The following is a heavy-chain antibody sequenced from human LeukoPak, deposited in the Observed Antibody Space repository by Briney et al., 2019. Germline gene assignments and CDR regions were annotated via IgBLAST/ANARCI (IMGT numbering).Heavy chain of an antibody. D-gene: IGHD3-22*01. CDR1: GDSVSSNSAA. V-gene: IGHV6-1*01. Sequence: SQTLSLTCAISGDSVSSNSAAWNWIRQSPSRGLEWLGRTYYRSKLYNDYAVSGKSRITINPHTSKHQFSQELNSRTPEDTAVYYCAREYYYDSSGYYTPFAYWGQGTLVTVSS. CDR3: AREYYYDSSGYYTPFAY. J-gene: IGHJ4*02. CDR2: TYYRSKLYN.